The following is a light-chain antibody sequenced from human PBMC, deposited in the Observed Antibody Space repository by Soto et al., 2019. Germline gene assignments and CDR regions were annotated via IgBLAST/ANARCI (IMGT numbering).Light chain of an antibody. V-gene: IGKV3-11*01. J-gene: IGKJ1*01. CDR2: DAS. CDR1: QSLSSY. Sequence: EIVLTQSPATLSLSPGERATLSCRASQSLSSYLAWYQQKPGQAPRLLIYDASNRATGIPARFSGSGSGTDFTLGISSLEPEGLAVYYGQEHSYWPLTFGQGTKV. CDR3: QEHSYWPLT.